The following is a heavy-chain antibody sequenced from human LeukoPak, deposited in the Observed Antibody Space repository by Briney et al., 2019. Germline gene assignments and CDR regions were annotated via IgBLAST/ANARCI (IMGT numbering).Heavy chain of an antibody. CDR2: IYYSGST. CDR1: GGSISSSSYY. J-gene: IGHJ6*03. V-gene: IGHV4-39*07. CDR3: ARGDYDFWSGLNLGYYYYMDV. D-gene: IGHD3-3*01. Sequence: PSETLSLTCTVSGGSISSSSYYWGWIRQPPGKGLEWIGSIYYSGSTYYNPSLKSRVTISVDTSKNQFSLKLSSVTAADTAVYYCARGDYDFWSGLNLGYYYYMDVWGKGTTVTVSS.